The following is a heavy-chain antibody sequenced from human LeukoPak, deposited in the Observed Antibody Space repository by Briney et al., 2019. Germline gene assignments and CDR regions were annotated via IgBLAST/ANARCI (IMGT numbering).Heavy chain of an antibody. CDR2: TYYRSKWYN. CDR3: ARGWGGFDY. CDR1: GDSVSSNSVA. D-gene: IGHD3-16*01. Sequence: SQTLSLTCAISGDSVSSNSVAWNWIRQSPSRGLEWQGRTYYRSKWYNDYAVSVKSRIIINPDTSENQFSLQVNSVTPEDTAVYYCARGWGGFDYWGQGTLVTVSS. V-gene: IGHV6-1*01. J-gene: IGHJ4*02.